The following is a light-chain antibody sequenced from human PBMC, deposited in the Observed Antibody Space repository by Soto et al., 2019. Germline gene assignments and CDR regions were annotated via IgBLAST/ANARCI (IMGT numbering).Light chain of an antibody. CDR2: GAS. V-gene: IGKV3-20*01. CDR1: QSVSSSY. Sequence: EIGWTQSQGTLSLSPGETATLSCRASQSVSSSYLARYQQKPGEATRLLIYGASSRATGIPDRFSGSGSGTDFTLTISRLEPEDFAVYYCQQYGSPRLTFGGGTKVEIK. J-gene: IGKJ4*01. CDR3: QQYGSPRLT.